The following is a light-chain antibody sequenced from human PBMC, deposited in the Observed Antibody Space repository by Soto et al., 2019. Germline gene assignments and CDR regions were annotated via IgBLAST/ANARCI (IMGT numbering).Light chain of an antibody. J-gene: IGKJ1*01. V-gene: IGKV3-15*01. Sequence: EIVMTQSPATLSVSPGERAALSCRASQSVSSNLAWYQQKPGQAPRLLIYGASTRATGIPARFSGSGSGSVFTLTICRLQSEDFAFYYSQQYHDWPRTFGQGTKVEIK. CDR3: QQYHDWPRT. CDR1: QSVSSN. CDR2: GAS.